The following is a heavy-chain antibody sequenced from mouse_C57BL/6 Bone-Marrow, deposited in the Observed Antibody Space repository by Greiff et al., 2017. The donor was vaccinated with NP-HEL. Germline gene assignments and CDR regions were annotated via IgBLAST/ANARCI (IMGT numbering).Heavy chain of an antibody. D-gene: IGHD1-1*01. J-gene: IGHJ3*01. CDR1: GFTFSNYW. Sequence: EVKVEESGGGLVQPGGSMKLSCVASGFTFSNYWMNWVRQSPEKGLEWVAQIRLKSDNYATHYAESVKGRFTISRDDSKSSVYLQMNNLRAEDTGIYYCTAQIYYYGSSGAYWGQGTLVTVSA. V-gene: IGHV6-3*01. CDR3: TAQIYYYGSSGAY. CDR2: IRLKSDNYAT.